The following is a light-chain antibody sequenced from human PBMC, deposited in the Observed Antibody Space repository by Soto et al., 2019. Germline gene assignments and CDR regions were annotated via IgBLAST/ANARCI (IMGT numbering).Light chain of an antibody. CDR1: SSNIGSNY. CDR3: AAWDATLSEIL. J-gene: IGLJ2*01. Sequence: QSVLTQPPSVSGTPGQRVTISCSGSSSNIGSNYVYWYQQLPGAAHKLLIYETNRRPSGVPDRFSGSKPGASASLAISGLRSDDEANYYCAAWDATLSEILFGGGTKLTV. V-gene: IGLV1-47*01. CDR2: ETN.